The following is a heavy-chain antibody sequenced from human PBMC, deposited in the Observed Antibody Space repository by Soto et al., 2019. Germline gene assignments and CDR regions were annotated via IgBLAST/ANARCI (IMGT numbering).Heavy chain of an antibody. CDR3: ARDGFSSGWYVLGLLDY. Sequence: QVQLVESGGGVVQPGRSLRLSCAASGFTFSSYGMHWVRQAPGKGLEWVAVIWNDGSNKYYADSVKGRFTISRDNSKNTLYLQMNSLRAEDTAVYYCARDGFSSGWYVLGLLDYWGQGTLVTVSS. CDR2: IWNDGSNK. CDR1: GFTFSSYG. V-gene: IGHV3-33*01. J-gene: IGHJ4*02. D-gene: IGHD6-19*01.